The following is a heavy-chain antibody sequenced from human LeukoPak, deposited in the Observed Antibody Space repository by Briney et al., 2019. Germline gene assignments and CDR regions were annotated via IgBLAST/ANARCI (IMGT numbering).Heavy chain of an antibody. D-gene: IGHD4-17*01. Sequence: SETLSLTCTVSGGSISSYYWSWIRQPPGKGLEWIGYIYYSGSTNYNPSLKSRVTISVDTSKNQFSLKLSSVTAADTAVYYWARGFVGYGDITVFCQWGQGTLVTVSS. J-gene: IGHJ4*02. CDR2: IYYSGST. CDR1: GGSISSYY. V-gene: IGHV4-59*08. CDR3: ARGFVGYGDITVFCQ.